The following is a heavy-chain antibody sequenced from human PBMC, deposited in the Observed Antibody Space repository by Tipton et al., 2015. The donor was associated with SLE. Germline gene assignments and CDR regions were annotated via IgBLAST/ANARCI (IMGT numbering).Heavy chain of an antibody. V-gene: IGHV4-39*07. CDR1: DGSISSSNYY. CDR2: IFYTGST. Sequence: TLSLTCTFSDGSISSSNYYWGWIRQPPGKGLEWIGSIFYTGSTYYNPSLKSRVSFSIDTSKNQFSLKLNSVTAADTAVYYCARRHYSGPFDNWGQGTLVTVST. CDR3: ARRHYSGPFDN. D-gene: IGHD5-12*01. J-gene: IGHJ4*02.